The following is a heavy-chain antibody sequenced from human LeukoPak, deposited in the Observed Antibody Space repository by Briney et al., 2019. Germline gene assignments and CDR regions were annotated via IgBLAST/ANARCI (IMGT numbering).Heavy chain of an antibody. Sequence: SETLSLTCTVSGGSISNYYWSWIRQPAGKGLEWIGRIYTSGTTHYNPSLKSRVSMSVDTSKNQFSLNLSSVTAADTAVYYCARFSSIAAAFDYWGLGTLVTVSS. D-gene: IGHD6-13*01. CDR3: ARFSSIAAAFDY. CDR2: IYTSGTT. V-gene: IGHV4-4*07. J-gene: IGHJ4*02. CDR1: GGSISNYY.